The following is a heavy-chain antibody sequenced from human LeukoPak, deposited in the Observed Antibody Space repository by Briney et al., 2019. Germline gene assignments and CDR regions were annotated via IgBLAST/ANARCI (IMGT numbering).Heavy chain of an antibody. CDR3: ARRRIAAAGTKNWFDP. D-gene: IGHD6-13*01. V-gene: IGHV4-34*01. CDR1: GGSFSGYY. Sequence: PSETLSLTCAVNGGSFSGYYWSWIRQPPGKGLEWIGEINHSGSTNYNPSLKSRVTISVDTSKNQFSLKLSSVTAADTAVYYCARRRIAAAGTKNWFDPWGQGTLVTVSS. J-gene: IGHJ5*02. CDR2: INHSGST.